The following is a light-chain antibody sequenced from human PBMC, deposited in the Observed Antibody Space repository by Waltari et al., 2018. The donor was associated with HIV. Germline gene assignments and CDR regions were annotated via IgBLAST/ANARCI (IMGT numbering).Light chain of an antibody. CDR2: DNT. V-gene: IGLV1-40*01. J-gene: IGLJ2*01. CDR3: QSYPASLTVSLI. CDR1: SSHTGSGYD. Sequence: HSVLTHPPSVSGHPGPRVTISCTGNSSHTGSGYDVRWYQQLPGKAPKLLISDNTNRPSGVPDRFSGSKSGTSASLAITGLRAEDEADYYCQSYPASLTVSLIFGGGTRLTVL.